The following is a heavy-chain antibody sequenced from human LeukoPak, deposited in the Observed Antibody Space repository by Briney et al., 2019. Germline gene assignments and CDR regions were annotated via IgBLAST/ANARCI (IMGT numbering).Heavy chain of an antibody. CDR1: GGSISSYY. V-gene: IGHV4-59*12. CDR2: IFYSGST. CDR3: VRGFYDSSGYSEPFDC. J-gene: IGHJ4*02. Sequence: PSETLSLTCTVSGGSISSYYWSWIRQPPRKGLEWIGYIFYSGSTNYNPSLKSRATMSVDTSTNQFSLKLSSVTAADTAVYYCVRGFYDSSGYSEPFDCWGRGTLVTVSS. D-gene: IGHD3-22*01.